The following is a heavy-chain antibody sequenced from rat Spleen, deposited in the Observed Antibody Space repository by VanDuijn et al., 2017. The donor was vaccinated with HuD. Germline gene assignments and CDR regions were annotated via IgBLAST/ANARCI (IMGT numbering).Heavy chain of an antibody. Sequence: EVQLVESGGGLVQPGRSLNLSCTASGFTFSNYDMAWVRQAPTKGLEWVASISTGGGNTYYRDSVKGRFTISRDSAESTLYLQMDSLRSEDTATYYCARHGGDYGSYFDYWGQGVMVTVSS. V-gene: IGHV5-25*01. J-gene: IGHJ2*01. CDR3: ARHGGDYGSYFDY. D-gene: IGHD1-3*01. CDR1: GFTFSNYD. CDR2: ISTGGGNT.